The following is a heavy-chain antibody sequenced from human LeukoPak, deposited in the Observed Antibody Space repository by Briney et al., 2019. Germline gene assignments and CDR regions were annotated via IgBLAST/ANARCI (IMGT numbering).Heavy chain of an antibody. CDR1: GFTFDTYA. J-gene: IGHJ4*02. Sequence: GGSLRLSCAASGFTFDTYAMSWVRQAPGKGLEWVSGLSGSGGSTYYADSVKGRFTVSRDNAKNTLYLQMNSLRAEDTAVYYCAKGRCSGGSCYGRGFDYWGQGTLVTVSS. D-gene: IGHD2-15*01. V-gene: IGHV3-23*01. CDR3: AKGRCSGGSCYGRGFDY. CDR2: LSGSGGST.